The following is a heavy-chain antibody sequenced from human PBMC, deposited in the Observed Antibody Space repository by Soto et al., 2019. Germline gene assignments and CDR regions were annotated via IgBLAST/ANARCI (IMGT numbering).Heavy chain of an antibody. CDR1: GGSFSGYY. V-gene: IGHV4-34*01. J-gene: IGHJ5*02. CDR2: INHSGST. Sequence: SETLSLTCAVYGGSFSGYYWSWLRQPPGKGLEWIGEINHSGSTSYNPSLKSRVTISVDTSKNQFSLKLSSVTAADTAVYYCARVRPFITIFGVVNRWFDPWGQGTLVTVSS. CDR3: ARVRPFITIFGVVNRWFDP. D-gene: IGHD3-3*01.